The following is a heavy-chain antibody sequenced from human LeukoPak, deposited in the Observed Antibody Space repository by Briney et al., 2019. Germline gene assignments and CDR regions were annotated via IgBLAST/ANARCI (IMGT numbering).Heavy chain of an antibody. Sequence: SETLSLTCTVSGGSISSSSYYWGWIRQPPGKGLEWIGSIYYSGSTYYNPSLKSRVTISVDTSKNQFSLKLSSVTAADTAVYYCARQGGYSYGYRFPLNYWGQGTLVTVSS. J-gene: IGHJ4*02. D-gene: IGHD5-18*01. V-gene: IGHV4-39*01. CDR3: ARQGGYSYGYRFPLNY. CDR2: IYYSGST. CDR1: GGSISSSSYY.